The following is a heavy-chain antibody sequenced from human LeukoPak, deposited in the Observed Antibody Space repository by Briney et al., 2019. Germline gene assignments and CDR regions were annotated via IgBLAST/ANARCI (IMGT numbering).Heavy chain of an antibody. Sequence: PSETLSLTCAVYGGSFSGYYWSWIRQPPGKGLEWMGEIDHSGSTNYNPSLKSRVTISVDTSKNQFSLKLSSVTAADTAMYYCARAILSSSWYLVWGTHPIDYWGQGTLVTVSS. V-gene: IGHV4-34*01. CDR2: IDHSGST. D-gene: IGHD6-13*01. J-gene: IGHJ4*02. CDR1: GGSFSGYY. CDR3: ARAILSSSWYLVWGTHPIDY.